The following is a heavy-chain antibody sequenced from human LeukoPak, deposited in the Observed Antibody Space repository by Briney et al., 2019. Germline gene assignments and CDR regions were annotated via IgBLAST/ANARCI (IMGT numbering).Heavy chain of an antibody. CDR3: ASRDPAGAFDI. CDR1: GGSISSYY. Sequence: SSETLSLTCTVSGGSISSYYWSWIRQPPGKGLEWIGYIYYSGSTNYNPSLKSRVTISVDTSKNQFSLKLSSVTAADTAVYYCASRDPAGAFDIWGQGTMVTVSS. CDR2: IYYSGST. V-gene: IGHV4-59*08. J-gene: IGHJ3*02.